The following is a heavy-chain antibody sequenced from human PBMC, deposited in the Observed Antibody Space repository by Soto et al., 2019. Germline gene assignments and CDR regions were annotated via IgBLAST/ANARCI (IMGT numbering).Heavy chain of an antibody. Sequence: GASVKVSCKASGGTFSSYAISWVRQAPGQGLEWMGGIIPIFGTANYAQKLQGRVTITADKSTSTDYMELSSLRCEDTAVYYCARDHDFWSGYYPRDYYHGMDVWGQGTTVTVSS. V-gene: IGHV1-69*06. CDR3: ARDHDFWSGYYPRDYYHGMDV. J-gene: IGHJ6*02. D-gene: IGHD3-3*01. CDR1: GGTFSSYA. CDR2: IIPIFGTA.